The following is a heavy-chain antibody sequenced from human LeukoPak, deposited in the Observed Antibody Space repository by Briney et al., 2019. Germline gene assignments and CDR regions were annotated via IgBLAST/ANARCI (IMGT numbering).Heavy chain of an antibody. CDR2: IIPIFGTA. J-gene: IGHJ4*02. CDR3: ALGESSSPLDY. D-gene: IGHD3-10*01. Sequence: SVKVSCKASGGTFSSYAISWVRQAPGQGLEWMGGIIPIFGTANYAQKFQGRVTITTDESTSTAYMELSSVRAEDTAAYYCALGESSSPLDYWGQGTLVTVSS. CDR1: GGTFSSYA. V-gene: IGHV1-69*05.